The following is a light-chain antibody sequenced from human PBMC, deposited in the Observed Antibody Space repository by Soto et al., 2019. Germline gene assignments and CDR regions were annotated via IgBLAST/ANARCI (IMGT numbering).Light chain of an antibody. CDR3: MQGSHWPTT. J-gene: IGKJ1*01. CDR1: QSLVHSDGNTY. CDR2: KIS. Sequence: DVVMTQSPLYLPVTLGQPASISCRSSQSLVHSDGNTYLSWFQQRPGQSPRRLVYKISNRDSGVPDRFSGSGSGTDFTLRISRVEAEDVGVYYCMQGSHWPTTFGQGTKVEIK. V-gene: IGKV2-30*02.